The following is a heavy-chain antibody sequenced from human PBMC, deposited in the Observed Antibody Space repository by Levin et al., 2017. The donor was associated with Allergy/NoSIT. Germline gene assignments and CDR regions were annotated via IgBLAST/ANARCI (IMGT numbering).Heavy chain of an antibody. J-gene: IGHJ4*02. D-gene: IGHD6-13*01. Sequence: PGGSLRLSYAASGFSFRSFGMHWVRQAPGKGLEWVAVISYDGSDKYYADSVKGRFTISRDNTKNTLYLQMNSLRSEDAAVYYCAKDVVFGTSSWSLDFWGQGTLVTVSS. V-gene: IGHV3-30*18. CDR1: GFSFRSFG. CDR3: AKDVVFGTSSWSLDF. CDR2: ISYDGSDK.